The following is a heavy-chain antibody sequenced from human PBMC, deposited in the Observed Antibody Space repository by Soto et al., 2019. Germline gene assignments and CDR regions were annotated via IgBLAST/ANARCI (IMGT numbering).Heavy chain of an antibody. D-gene: IGHD3-10*01. V-gene: IGHV4-39*01. CDR1: GVSISSSSYY. J-gene: IGHJ4*02. CDR2: IYYSGST. Sequence: AETLSLACTVSGVSISSSSYYWGWLRQPPGKGLEWIGSIYYSGSTYYNPSLKRRVTTSVDTSKNQFSLKLSPVTAADTAEYYCVRKLSKSYYGSWSPEQHFDYWGQGTVVTDYS. CDR3: VRKLSKSYYGSWSPEQHFDY.